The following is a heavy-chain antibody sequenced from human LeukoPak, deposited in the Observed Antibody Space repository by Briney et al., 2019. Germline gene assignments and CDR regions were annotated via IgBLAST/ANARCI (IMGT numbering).Heavy chain of an antibody. Sequence: GGSLRLSCAASGFTFSSYSMNWVRQARGKGLEWVSAISGSGGSTYYADSVKGRFTISRDNSKNTLYLQMNSLRAEDTAVYYCAKGGNLSNFWSGYYTYWGQGTLVTVSS. CDR3: AKGGNLSNFWSGYYTY. CDR1: GFTFSSYS. V-gene: IGHV3-23*01. D-gene: IGHD3-3*01. CDR2: ISGSGGST. J-gene: IGHJ4*02.